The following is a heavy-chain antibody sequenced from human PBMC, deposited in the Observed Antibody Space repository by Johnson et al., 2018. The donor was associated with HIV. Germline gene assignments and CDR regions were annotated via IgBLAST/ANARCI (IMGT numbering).Heavy chain of an antibody. CDR2: ISSSGSTI. V-gene: IGHV3-11*04. CDR1: GFTFSDFY. Sequence: QVQLVESGGGLVKPGGSLRLSCAASGFTFSDFYMSYIRQAPGKGLEWVSYISSSGSTIYYADSVKGRFTISRDNSKNTLYLQMNSLRAEDTAVYYCAKVNLRYSVFTVAFDIWGQGTMVTVSS. D-gene: IGHD1-26*01. CDR3: AKVNLRYSVFTVAFDI. J-gene: IGHJ3*02.